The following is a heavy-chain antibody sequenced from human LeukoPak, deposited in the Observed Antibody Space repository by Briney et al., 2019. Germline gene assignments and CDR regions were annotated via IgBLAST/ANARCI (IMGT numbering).Heavy chain of an antibody. CDR1: GFTFNSYG. J-gene: IGHJ4*02. Sequence: GGSLRLSCAASGFTFNSYGMHWVRQAPGKGLEWVAVISYDGSNKYYADFVKGRFTISRDNSKNTLSLQMNGLIPEDTAVYYCAKSVASDAYWGQGTLVTVSS. CDR3: AKSVASDAY. CDR2: ISYDGSNK. D-gene: IGHD5-12*01. V-gene: IGHV3-30*18.